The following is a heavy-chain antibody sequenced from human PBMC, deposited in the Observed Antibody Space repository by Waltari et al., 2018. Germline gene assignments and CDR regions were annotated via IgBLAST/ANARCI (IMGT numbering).Heavy chain of an antibody. CDR1: GGSISSSRYY. CDR2: IYYSGST. CDR3: ARHPAMTIMLWYFDL. J-gene: IGHJ2*01. Sequence: QLQLQASGPGLVKPSETRSITCTVSGGSISSSRYYWGWIRQPPGKGLEWIGSIYYSGSTYYNPSLKSRVTISVDTSKNQFSLKLSSVTAADTAVYYCARHPAMTIMLWYFDLWGRGTLVTVSS. D-gene: IGHD2-8*01. V-gene: IGHV4-39*01.